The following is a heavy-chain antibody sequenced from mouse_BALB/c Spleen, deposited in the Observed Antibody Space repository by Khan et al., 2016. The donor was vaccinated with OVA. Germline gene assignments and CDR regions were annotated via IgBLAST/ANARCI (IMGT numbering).Heavy chain of an antibody. D-gene: IGHD4-1*01. CDR2: ILPGSGST. CDR1: GYTFSSYW. CDR3: TRRDWECYFDY. Sequence: QVQLQQSGAELMKPGASVKISCKATGYTFSSYWIEWVKQRPGHGLEWIGEILPGSGSTNYNEKLKGKATFTADTSSNTASIQINTLTSEDSAVYYCTRRDWECYFDYWGQGTTLTVSS. V-gene: IGHV1-9*01. J-gene: IGHJ2*01.